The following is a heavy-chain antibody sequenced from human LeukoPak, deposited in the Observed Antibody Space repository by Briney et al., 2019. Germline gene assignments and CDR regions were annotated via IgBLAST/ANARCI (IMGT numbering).Heavy chain of an antibody. CDR2: ISGSGGGT. J-gene: IGHJ4*02. CDR1: GFTFSSYA. CDR3: AKGKASGYYSSFDY. D-gene: IGHD3-22*01. Sequence: GGSLRLSCAASGFTFSSYAMSWVRQAPGKGLEWVSAISGSGGGTYYADSVKGRSTISRDNSKNTLYLQMNSLRAEDTAVYYCAKGKASGYYSSFDYWGQGTLVTVSS. V-gene: IGHV3-23*01.